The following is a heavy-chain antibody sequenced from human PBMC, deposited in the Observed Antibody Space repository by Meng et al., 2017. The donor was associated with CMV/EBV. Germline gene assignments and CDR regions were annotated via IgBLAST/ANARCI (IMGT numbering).Heavy chain of an antibody. CDR3: ARSPTNQEDSSSWYSLIQDWFDP. CDR2: INPNSGGT. V-gene: IGHV1-2*02. D-gene: IGHD6-13*01. Sequence: ASVKVSCKASGYTFTGYYMHWVRQAPGQGLEWMGWINPNSGGTNYAQKFQGGVTMTRDTSISTAYMELSRLRSDDTAVYYCARSPTNQEDSSSWYSLIQDWFDPWGQGTLVTVSS. J-gene: IGHJ5*02. CDR1: GYTFTGYY.